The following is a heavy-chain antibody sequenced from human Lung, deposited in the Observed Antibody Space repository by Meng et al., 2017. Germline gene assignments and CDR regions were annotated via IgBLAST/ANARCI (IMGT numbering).Heavy chain of an antibody. D-gene: IGHD4-11*01. CDR3: ARGPTTMAHDFDY. V-gene: IGHV4-34*01. CDR2: INQSGST. CDR1: GGSFSDYY. Sequence: VQLDEWGAGLCKASETLSLTCFLSGGSFSDYYWSWIRQPPGKGLEWIGEINQSGSTNYNPSLENRATISVDTSQNNLSLKLSSVTAADSAVYYCARGPTTMAHDFDYWGQGTLVTVSS. J-gene: IGHJ4*02.